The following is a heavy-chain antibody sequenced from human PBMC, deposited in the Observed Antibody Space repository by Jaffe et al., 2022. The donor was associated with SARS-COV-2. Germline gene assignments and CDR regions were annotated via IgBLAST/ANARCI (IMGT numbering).Heavy chain of an antibody. CDR2: IKSKTDGGTT. D-gene: IGHD3-3*01. CDR3: TTDESQYYDFFPDY. V-gene: IGHV3-15*01. CDR1: GFTFSNAW. J-gene: IGHJ4*02. Sequence: EVQLVESGGGLVKPGGSLRLSCAASGFTFSNAWMSWVRQAPGKGLEWVGRIKSKTDGGTTDYAAPVKGRFTISRDDSKNTLYLQMNSLKTEDTAVYYCTTDESQYYDFFPDYWGQGTLVTVSS.